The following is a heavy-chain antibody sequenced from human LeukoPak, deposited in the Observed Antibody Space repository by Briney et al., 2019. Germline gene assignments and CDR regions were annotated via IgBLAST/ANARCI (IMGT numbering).Heavy chain of an antibody. CDR3: ARGPTWQWLVYFDY. D-gene: IGHD6-19*01. CDR1: GGSISSYY. Sequence: SETLSLTCTVSGGSISSYYWSWIRQPPGKGLEWTGYIYYSGSTNYNPSLKSRVTISVDTSKNQFSLKLSSVTAADTAVYYCARGPTWQWLVYFDYWGQGALVTVSS. CDR2: IYYSGST. J-gene: IGHJ4*02. V-gene: IGHV4-59*08.